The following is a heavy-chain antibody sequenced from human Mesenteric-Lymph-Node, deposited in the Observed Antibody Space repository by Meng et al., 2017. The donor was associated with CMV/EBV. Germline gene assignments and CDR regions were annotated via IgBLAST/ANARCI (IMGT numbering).Heavy chain of an antibody. J-gene: IGHJ6*02. CDR2: IYYTGDTGST. CDR1: GASVNSDNFQ. V-gene: IGHV4-61*01. CDR3: AREDDYYGMDV. Sequence: GSLRLSSTVSGASVNSDNFQWRWIRQPPGMGLESIGYIYYTGDTGSTNYNPSLKSRVTISVDTSKHQFSLKVTSLTAADTAVYYCAREDDYYGMDVWGQGTTVTVSS. D-gene: IGHD5-24*01.